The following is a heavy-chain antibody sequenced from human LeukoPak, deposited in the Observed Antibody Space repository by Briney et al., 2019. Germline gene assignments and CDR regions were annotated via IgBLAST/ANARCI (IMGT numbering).Heavy chain of an antibody. CDR1: GCTFTGYY. Sequence: ASVKVSCKASGCTFTGYYMHWVRQAPGQGLEWMGWINPNSGGTNYAQKFQGRVTMTRDTSISTAYMELSRLRSDDTAVYYCARAQIAVAASFDPWGQGTLVTVSP. CDR2: INPNSGGT. D-gene: IGHD6-19*01. V-gene: IGHV1-2*02. J-gene: IGHJ5*02. CDR3: ARAQIAVAASFDP.